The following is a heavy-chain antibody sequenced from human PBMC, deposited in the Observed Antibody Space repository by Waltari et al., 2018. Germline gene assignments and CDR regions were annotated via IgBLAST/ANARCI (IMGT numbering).Heavy chain of an antibody. J-gene: IGHJ2*01. CDR1: GFTFSCYE. V-gene: IGHV3-48*03. CDR2: ISSSGSTI. D-gene: IGHD6-13*01. CDR3: ARGGHRYSSSWFWYFDL. Sequence: EVQLVESGGGLVQPGGALRLSCAASGFTFSCYEMNWVRRAPGKGLEWVSYISSSGSTIYYADSVKGRFTIARDNAKNSLYLQMNSLRAEDTAVYYGARGGHRYSSSWFWYFDLWGRGTLVTVSS.